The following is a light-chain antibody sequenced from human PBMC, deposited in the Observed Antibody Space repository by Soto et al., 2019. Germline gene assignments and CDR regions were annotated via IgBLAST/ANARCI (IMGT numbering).Light chain of an antibody. CDR1: RSDVGGFNY. CDR2: EVS. J-gene: IGLJ1*01. CDR3: SSFPNIRYILEV. Sequence: QSALTQPASVSGSPGQSITISCTGTRSDVGGFNYVSWYQHHPGRAPKLMMFEVSNRPSGVSNRFSGSKSGNTASLTISGLRAEDEADYSGSSFPNIRYILEVLGTGTKVTLL. V-gene: IGLV2-14*01.